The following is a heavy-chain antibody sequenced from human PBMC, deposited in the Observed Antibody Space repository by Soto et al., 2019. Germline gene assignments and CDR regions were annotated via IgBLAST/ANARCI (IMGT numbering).Heavy chain of an antibody. J-gene: IGHJ3*01. CDR3: ASDLRTGLGAFDV. CDR2: TSHDGSDT. V-gene: IGHV3-30-3*01. D-gene: IGHD3-9*01. CDR1: GFTFSDSS. Sequence: QVHLVESGGGVVQPGKSLRLSCAASGFTFSDSSMHWVRQGPGRGLEWVALTSHDGSDTYYADAAKGRFTISRDNSNNTLYLQMNSVSPEDTAVYFCASDLRTGLGAFDVWGQGTMVTVSS.